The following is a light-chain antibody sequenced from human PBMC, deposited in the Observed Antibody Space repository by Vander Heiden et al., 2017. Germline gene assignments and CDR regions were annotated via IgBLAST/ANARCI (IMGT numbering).Light chain of an antibody. CDR1: SSDVGGYNY. J-gene: IGLJ2*01. CDR3: SSYTSSSTLE. V-gene: IGLV2-14*01. CDR2: DVS. Sequence: QSALTQPASVSGSPGQSITTSCTGTSSDVGGYNYVSWYQQRPGKAPKLMIYDVSNRPSGVSNRFSGSKSGNTASLTISGLQAEDEADYYCSSYTSSSTLEFGGGTKLTVL.